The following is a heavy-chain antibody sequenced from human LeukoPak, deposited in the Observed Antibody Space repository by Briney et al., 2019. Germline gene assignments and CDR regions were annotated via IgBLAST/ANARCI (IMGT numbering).Heavy chain of an antibody. D-gene: IGHD6-13*01. CDR1: GFTFSSCS. CDR2: ISWNGGSI. CDR3: TKDRDNSGWYRPLLAH. J-gene: IGHJ4*02. Sequence: GGSLRLSCAASGFTFSSCSMNWVRQAPGKGLEWVSGISWNGGSIGYADSVKGRFTISRDNAKNSLYLQMNSLRAEDTALYYCTKDRDNSGWYRPLLAHWGQGTLVTVSS. V-gene: IGHV3-9*01.